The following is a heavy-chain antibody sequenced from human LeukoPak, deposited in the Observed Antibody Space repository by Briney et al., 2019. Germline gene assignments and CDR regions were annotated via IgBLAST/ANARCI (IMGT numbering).Heavy chain of an antibody. V-gene: IGHV3-48*03. D-gene: IGHD3-22*01. J-gene: IGHJ4*02. Sequence: GGSLRLSCAASGFTFSSYEMNWVRQAPGKGLEWVSYISSGGSTIYYADSVKGRFTISRDNSKNTLYLQMNSLRAEDTAVYYCAKRGGMSYDSSGYYRTWGQGTLVTVSS. CDR3: AKRGGMSYDSSGYYRT. CDR1: GFTFSSYE. CDR2: ISSGGSTI.